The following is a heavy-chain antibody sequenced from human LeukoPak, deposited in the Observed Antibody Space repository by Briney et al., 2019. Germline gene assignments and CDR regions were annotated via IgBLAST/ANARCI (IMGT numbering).Heavy chain of an antibody. Sequence: GGSLRLSCAASGFTFSSYSMNWVRQAPGKGLERVSYISGSSSTIYYADSVKGRFTISRDNAKNSLYLQMNSLRAEDTAVYYCARDCVSTSCYDYWGQGTLVTVSS. CDR3: ARDCVSTSCYDY. CDR1: GFTFSSYS. V-gene: IGHV3-48*01. CDR2: ISGSSSTI. D-gene: IGHD2-2*01. J-gene: IGHJ4*02.